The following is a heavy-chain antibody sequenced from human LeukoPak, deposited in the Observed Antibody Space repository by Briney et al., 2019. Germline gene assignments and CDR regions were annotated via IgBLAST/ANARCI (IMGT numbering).Heavy chain of an antibody. CDR2: IIPIFGTA. CDR3: ARAYGGYCSSTSCWEPIHWFDP. CDR1: GGTFSSYA. V-gene: IGHV1-69*01. Sequence: GASVKVSCKASGGTFSSYAISWVRQAPGQGLEWVGGIIPIFGTANYAQKFQGRVTITADESTSTAYMELSSLRSEDTAVYYCARAYGGYCSSTSCWEPIHWFDPWGQGTLVTVSS. D-gene: IGHD2-2*03. J-gene: IGHJ5*02.